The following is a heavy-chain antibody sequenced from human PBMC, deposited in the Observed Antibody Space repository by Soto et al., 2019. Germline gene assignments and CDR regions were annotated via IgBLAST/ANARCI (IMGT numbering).Heavy chain of an antibody. CDR2: IYSTGTT. Sequence: EVQLVESGGGLIQPGGSLKLSCAASGFTVGNNYMSWVRQAPGKGLEWVSFIYSTGTTKYADSVTGRFTVSRDNAKNTLYLQMHSLRAEDTAVYYCAKDGRGSGSHYNSFGYWGQGTLVTVSS. V-gene: IGHV3-53*01. CDR3: AKDGRGSGSHYNSFGY. CDR1: GFTVGNNY. J-gene: IGHJ4*02. D-gene: IGHD3-10*01.